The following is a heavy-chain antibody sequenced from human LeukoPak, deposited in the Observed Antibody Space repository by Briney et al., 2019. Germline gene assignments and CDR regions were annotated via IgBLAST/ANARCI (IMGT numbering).Heavy chain of an antibody. D-gene: IGHD3-3*01. J-gene: IGHJ4*02. CDR1: GFTFSRHG. CDR3: AKTSGFWSGYPIYYFDY. V-gene: IGHV3-30*18. CDR2: ISNDGSRK. Sequence: GGSLRLSCAPSGFTFSRHGMHWVRQAPGKGLEWVAIISNDGSRKYYAHSVVGRFTISRDNSKNTLYLQMNSLRAEDTAVYYCAKTSGFWSGYPIYYFDYWGQGTLVTVSS.